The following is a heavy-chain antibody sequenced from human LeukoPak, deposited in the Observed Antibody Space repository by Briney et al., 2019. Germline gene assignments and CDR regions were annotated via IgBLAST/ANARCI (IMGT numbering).Heavy chain of an antibody. V-gene: IGHV3-30*01. Sequence: GRSLRLSCAASGFTFSSYAMHWVRQAPGEGLEWVAVTSYDGSNKYYADSVKGRFTISRDNSKNTLYLQMNSLRAEDTAVYYCASSGYYYDSSGNAFDIWGQGTMVTVSS. D-gene: IGHD3-22*01. J-gene: IGHJ3*02. CDR1: GFTFSSYA. CDR2: TSYDGSNK. CDR3: ASSGYYYDSSGNAFDI.